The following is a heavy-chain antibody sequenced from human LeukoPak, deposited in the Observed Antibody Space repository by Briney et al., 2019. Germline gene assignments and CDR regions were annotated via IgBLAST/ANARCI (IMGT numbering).Heavy chain of an antibody. D-gene: IGHD3-22*01. V-gene: IGHV3-23*01. Sequence: AGSLRLYCAASGFTFGSYAMRWVRQAPGQGLVWFSGISTSGGTTSYAESVKGRFSVSRDNPRNTLYMEMNSLRDEDTAVYYCAVMHRYYDGSGYWVQWGQGTLVTVSS. CDR2: ISTSGGTT. J-gene: IGHJ4*02. CDR3: AVMHRYYDGSGYWVQ. CDR1: GFTFGSYA.